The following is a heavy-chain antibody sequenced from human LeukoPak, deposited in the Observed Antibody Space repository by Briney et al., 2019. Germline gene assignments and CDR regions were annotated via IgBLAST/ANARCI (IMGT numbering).Heavy chain of an antibody. D-gene: IGHD2-2*02. CDR1: GGTFSGYA. CDR3: ARDDCSSTSCYSHNHAFDI. CDR2: IISIFGTA. J-gene: IGHJ3*02. Sequence: SVKVSCKASGGTFSGYAISWVRQAPGQGLEWMGGIISIFGTANYAQKFQGRVTITTDESTSTAYMELSSLRSEDTAVYYCARDDCSSTSCYSHNHAFDIWGQGTMVTVSS. V-gene: IGHV1-69*05.